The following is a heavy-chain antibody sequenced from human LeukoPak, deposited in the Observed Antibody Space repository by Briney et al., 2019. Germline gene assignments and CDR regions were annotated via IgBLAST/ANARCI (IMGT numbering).Heavy chain of an antibody. D-gene: IGHD3-10*01. V-gene: IGHV4-39*01. CDR3: ARHYGAGSYLGFDF. Sequence: SETLSLTCTVSGGSIGSSSYYWGWIRQPPGKGLEWIGSIYYSGSTYYNPSLKSRITISVDTSKNQFSLKLSSVTAADTAVYYCARHYGAGSYLGFDFWGQGTLVTVSS. CDR2: IYYSGST. CDR1: GGSIGSSSYY. J-gene: IGHJ4*02.